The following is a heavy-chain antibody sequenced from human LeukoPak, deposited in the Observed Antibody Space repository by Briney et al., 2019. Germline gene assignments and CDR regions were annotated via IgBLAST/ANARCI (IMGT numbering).Heavy chain of an antibody. J-gene: IGHJ4*02. CDR1: GGPFSNYY. Sequence: SETLSLTCAVYGGPFSNYYWSWIRQPPGKGLEWIGEINHSGSTNYNPSLKSRVTISVDTSKNQFSLKLTSVTAADTAVYYCARGRKFITYYYDSSGYYYSYWGQGTLVTVSS. CDR3: ARGRKFITYYYDSSGYYYSY. V-gene: IGHV4-34*01. CDR2: INHSGST. D-gene: IGHD3-22*01.